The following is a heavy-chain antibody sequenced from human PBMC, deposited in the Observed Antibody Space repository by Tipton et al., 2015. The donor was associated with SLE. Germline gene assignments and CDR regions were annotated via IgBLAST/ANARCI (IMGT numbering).Heavy chain of an antibody. J-gene: IGHJ4*02. D-gene: IGHD4-11*01. V-gene: IGHV3-30*19. CDR2: ISYDESNE. CDR1: GFTFSSYG. CDR3: ARASGGTGYSNCDY. Sequence: SLRLSCAASGFTFSSYGMHWVRQAPGKGLEWVAVISYDESNELYADSVKGRFTISRDNAKNTLYLEMNSLRGEDTAVYYCARASGGTGYSNCDYWGQGTLVTVSS.